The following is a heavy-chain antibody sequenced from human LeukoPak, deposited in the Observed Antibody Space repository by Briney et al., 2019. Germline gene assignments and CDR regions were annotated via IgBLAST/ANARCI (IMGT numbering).Heavy chain of an antibody. Sequence: ASVKVSCKASGYTFTSYGISWVRQAPGQGLEWMGWISAYNGNTNYAQKLQGRVTMTTDTATSTAYMELRSLRSDDTAVYYCARDTVTRSSDAFDIWGQGTMVTVSS. D-gene: IGHD4-17*01. CDR2: ISAYNGNT. J-gene: IGHJ3*02. CDR1: GYTFTSYG. CDR3: ARDTVTRSSDAFDI. V-gene: IGHV1-18*01.